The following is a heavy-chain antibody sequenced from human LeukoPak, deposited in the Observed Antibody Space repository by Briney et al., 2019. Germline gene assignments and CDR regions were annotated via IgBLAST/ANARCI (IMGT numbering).Heavy chain of an antibody. CDR2: INPNSGGT. D-gene: IGHD2-15*01. CDR1: GYTFTGYY. Sequence: ASVKVACKASGYTFTGYYMHWVQQAPGQGLEWMGWINPNSGGTNYAQKFQGRVTMTRDTSISTAYMELSRLRSDDTAVYYCARDPSSRHSPGFDPWGQGTLVTVSS. J-gene: IGHJ5*02. V-gene: IGHV1-2*02. CDR3: ARDPSSRHSPGFDP.